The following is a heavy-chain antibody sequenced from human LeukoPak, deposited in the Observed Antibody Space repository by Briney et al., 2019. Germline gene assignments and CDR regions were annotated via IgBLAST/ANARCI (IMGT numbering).Heavy chain of an antibody. CDR3: ARHNAPRRVGFDF. J-gene: IGHJ4*02. D-gene: IGHD3-10*01. V-gene: IGHV4-39*01. Sequence: SETLSLTCTVSGDSVSNDFYYWGWIRQPPGKGLEWVACLSHRGNTWYNPSLESRVTISVDTSKNRFPLNFNSVTAADTALYWCARHNAPRRVGFDFWGQGILVTVSS. CDR2: LSHRGNT. CDR1: GDSVSNDFYY.